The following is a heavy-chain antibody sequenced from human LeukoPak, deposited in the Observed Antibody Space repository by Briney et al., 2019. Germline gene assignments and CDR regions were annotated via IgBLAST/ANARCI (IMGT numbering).Heavy chain of an antibody. D-gene: IGHD3-10*01. Sequence: PGGSLRLSCAASGFTFSSYGMSWVRQAPGKGLESFSAISGTGGSTDYADSVKGRFTISRDNSKNTLYLQMNSLRAEDTAVYYCTKRGYGSGKEFYFDYWGQGTLVTVSS. CDR1: GFTFSSYG. CDR2: ISGTGGST. CDR3: TKRGYGSGKEFYFDY. V-gene: IGHV3-23*01. J-gene: IGHJ4*02.